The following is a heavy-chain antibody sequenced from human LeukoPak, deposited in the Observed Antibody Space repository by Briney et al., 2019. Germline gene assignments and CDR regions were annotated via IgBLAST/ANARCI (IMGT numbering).Heavy chain of an antibody. V-gene: IGHV1-69*06. D-gene: IGHD3-9*01. J-gene: IGHJ4*02. CDR2: IIPIFGTA. CDR3: ARGYYDILTGYLNQYYFDY. CDR1: GGTFSSYA. Sequence: SVKVSCKASGGTFSSYAISWVRQAPGQGLEWMGGIIPIFGTANYAQKLQGRVTITADKSTSTAYMELSSLRSEDTAVYYCARGYYDILTGYLNQYYFDYWGQGTLVTVSS.